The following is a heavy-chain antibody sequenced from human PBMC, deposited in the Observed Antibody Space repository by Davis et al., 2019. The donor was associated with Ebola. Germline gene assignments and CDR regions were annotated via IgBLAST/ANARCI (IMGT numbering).Heavy chain of an antibody. J-gene: IGHJ4*02. CDR3: ARGLRIGGYYDSSGYYAVGY. V-gene: IGHV1-8*01. Sequence: ASVKVSCKASGYTFTSYDINWVRQATGQGLEWMGWMNPNSGNTGYAQKFQGRVTMTRNTSISTAYMELSSLRSEDTAVYYCARGLRIGGYYDSSGYYAVGYWGQGTLVTVSS. D-gene: IGHD3-22*01. CDR2: MNPNSGNT. CDR1: GYTFTSYD.